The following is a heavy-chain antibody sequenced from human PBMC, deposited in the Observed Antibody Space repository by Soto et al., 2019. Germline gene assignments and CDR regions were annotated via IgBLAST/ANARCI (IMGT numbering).Heavy chain of an antibody. Sequence: GGSLSLSCAASGFTFSSYAMSWVRQAPGKGLEWVSAISGSGGSTYYADSVKGRFTISRDNSKNTLYLQMNSLRAEDTAVYYCAKSPQLRYFDWLIDAFDIWGQGTMVTVSS. J-gene: IGHJ3*02. CDR1: GFTFSSYA. D-gene: IGHD3-9*01. CDR2: ISGSGGST. V-gene: IGHV3-23*01. CDR3: AKSPQLRYFDWLIDAFDI.